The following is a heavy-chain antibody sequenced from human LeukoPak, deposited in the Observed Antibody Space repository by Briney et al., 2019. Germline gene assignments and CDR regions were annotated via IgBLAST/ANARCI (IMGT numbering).Heavy chain of an antibody. CDR3: ARLRIAAAGTGSYWFDP. CDR1: GYSFTSYW. D-gene: IGHD6-13*01. Sequence: GESLKISCKGSGYSFTSYWIGWVRQMPGKGLEWMGIIYPGDSDTRYSPSFQGQVTISADKSISTAYLQWSSLKASDTAMYYCARLRIAAAGTGSYWFDPWGQGTLVTVSP. CDR2: IYPGDSDT. V-gene: IGHV5-51*01. J-gene: IGHJ5*02.